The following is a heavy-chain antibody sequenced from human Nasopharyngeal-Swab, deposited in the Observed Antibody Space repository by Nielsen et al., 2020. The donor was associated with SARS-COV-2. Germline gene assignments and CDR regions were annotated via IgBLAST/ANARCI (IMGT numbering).Heavy chain of an antibody. Sequence: GGSLRLSCAASGFTFSSYAMHWVRQAPGKGLEWVAVISYDGSNKYYADSVKGRFTISRDNSKNTLYLQMNSLRAEDTAVYYCARPLYVDGHHIDYWGQGTLVTVSS. V-gene: IGHV3-30-3*01. J-gene: IGHJ4*02. CDR3: ARPLYVDGHHIDY. D-gene: IGHD2-8*01. CDR2: ISYDGSNK. CDR1: GFTFSSYA.